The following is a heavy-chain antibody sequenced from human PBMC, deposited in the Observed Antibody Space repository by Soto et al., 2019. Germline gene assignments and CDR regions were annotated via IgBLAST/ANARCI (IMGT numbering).Heavy chain of an antibody. CDR2: VYYSGST. CDR3: ASSPPAKVAHNI. J-gene: IGHJ4*02. Sequence: SETLSLTCTVSGGSVSSYSWTWVRQPPGKGLEWIGYVYYSGSTHYNPSLKSRVTISLDTSKNQFSLKLTSVTAADTAMYFCASSPPAKVAHNIWGKGTLVTVSS. D-gene: IGHD1-1*01. CDR1: GGSVSSYS. V-gene: IGHV4-59*02.